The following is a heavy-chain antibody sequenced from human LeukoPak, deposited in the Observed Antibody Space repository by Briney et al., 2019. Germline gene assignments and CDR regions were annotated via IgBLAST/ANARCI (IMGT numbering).Heavy chain of an antibody. D-gene: IGHD5-24*01. Sequence: SETLSLTCTASGGSISSSSYYWGWLRQPPGKGVEWIGSIYYSGRTYYNPSLKSRVTISVDTSKNQFSLKLSSVTAADTAVYYCARSRDGPRYFDYWGQGTLVTVSS. CDR1: GGSISSSSYY. CDR2: IYYSGRT. CDR3: ARSRDGPRYFDY. V-gene: IGHV4-39*01. J-gene: IGHJ4*02.